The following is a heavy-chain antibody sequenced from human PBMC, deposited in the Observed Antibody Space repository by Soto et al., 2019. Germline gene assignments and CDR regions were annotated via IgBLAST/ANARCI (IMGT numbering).Heavy chain of an antibody. J-gene: IGHJ6*02. CDR2: ISYDGSNK. D-gene: IGHD2-15*01. CDR1: EFTFSSYA. CDR3: ARDRYCSGGSCYGSYYYGMDV. Sequence: GGSLRLSCGSAEFTFSSYAMHCVRQAPGKGLEWVAVISYDGSNKYYADSVKGRFTISRDNSKNTLYLQMNSLRAEDTAVYYCARDRYCSGGSCYGSYYYGMDVWGQGTTVTVSS. V-gene: IGHV3-30-3*01.